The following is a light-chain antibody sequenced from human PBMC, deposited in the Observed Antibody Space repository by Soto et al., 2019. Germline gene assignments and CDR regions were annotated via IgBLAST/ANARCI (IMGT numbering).Light chain of an antibody. Sequence: DIVMTQSPDSLALSLGERATITCKSSQSLLFASNNQNYVAWYQQKPGQPPKLLIYRTSTRESGVPDRFSGSCSGTDFTLTISSLQAEDVAVYYCQQYYKTPWTFGQGTKVDIK. J-gene: IGKJ1*01. CDR2: RTS. CDR1: QSLLFASNNQNY. CDR3: QQYYKTPWT. V-gene: IGKV4-1*01.